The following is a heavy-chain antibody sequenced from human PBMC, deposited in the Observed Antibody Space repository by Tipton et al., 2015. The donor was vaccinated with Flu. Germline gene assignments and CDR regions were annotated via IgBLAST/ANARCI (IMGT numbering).Heavy chain of an antibody. CDR1: GEALGSNYF. Sequence: GEALGSNYFWGWIRQPPGKGLEWIGNVHRSGSPYYNPSLRSRVSMTVDGAKNQFSLRLASVTATDTAVYYCARRDYSNYVSEPKNWFETWGQGTLVTVSS. CDR3: ARRDYSNYVSEPKNWFET. D-gene: IGHD6-13*01. V-gene: IGHV4-38-2*01. J-gene: IGHJ5*02. CDR2: VHRSGSP.